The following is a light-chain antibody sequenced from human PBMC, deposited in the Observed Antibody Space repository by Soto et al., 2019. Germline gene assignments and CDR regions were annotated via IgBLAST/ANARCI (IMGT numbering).Light chain of an antibody. J-gene: IGLJ1*01. Sequence: QSVLTQPASVSGSPGQSITVSCTGTSSDVGGYNYVSWYQQHPGKAPKLMIYDVNNRPSGVSNRFSGSKSGNTASLTISGPQAEDEADYYCSSYTDSGSYVFGTGTKLTVL. V-gene: IGLV2-14*01. CDR1: SSDVGGYNY. CDR3: SSYTDSGSYV. CDR2: DVN.